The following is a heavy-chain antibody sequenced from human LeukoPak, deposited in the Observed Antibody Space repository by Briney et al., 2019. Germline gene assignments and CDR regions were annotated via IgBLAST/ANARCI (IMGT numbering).Heavy chain of an antibody. Sequence: GASVKVSCKASGYTFTGYYMHWVRQAPGQGLEWMGWINPNSGGTNYAQKFQGRVTMTRDTSISTAYMELSRLRSDDTAVYYCARDPERRGPPRNWFDPWGQGTLVTVSS. CDR2: INPNSGGT. D-gene: IGHD2-15*01. CDR3: ARDPERRGPPRNWFDP. CDR1: GYTFTGYY. J-gene: IGHJ5*02. V-gene: IGHV1-2*02.